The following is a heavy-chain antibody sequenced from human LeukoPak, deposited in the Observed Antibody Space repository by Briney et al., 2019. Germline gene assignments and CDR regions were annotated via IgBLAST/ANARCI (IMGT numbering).Heavy chain of an antibody. J-gene: IGHJ4*02. CDR3: AREENFLSGWYVDY. V-gene: IGHV3-33*01. CDR2: IWYDGRNK. CDR1: GFTFSSYG. D-gene: IGHD6-19*01. Sequence: GGSLRLSRAASGFTFSSYGMHWARQAPGKGLEWVAVIWYDGRNKYYADPVKGRFTISRDNSKNTLYLHMNSLRAEDTAVYYCAREENFLSGWYVDYWGQGTLVTVSS.